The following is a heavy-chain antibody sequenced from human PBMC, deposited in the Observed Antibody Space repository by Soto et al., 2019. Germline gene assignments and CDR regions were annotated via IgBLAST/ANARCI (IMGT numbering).Heavy chain of an antibody. CDR1: GYTFINYH. Sequence: QVQLVQSGGEVKKPGASVTVSCKASGYTFINYHITWVRQAPGQGLEWMAWINTYNGMTDYAQRFQDRVTMTRETSTSTAYMELRNLGSDDTAVYFCAKSPRGEMATDWGQGTLVTVSS. D-gene: IGHD5-12*01. CDR3: AKSPRGEMATD. J-gene: IGHJ4*02. V-gene: IGHV1-18*01. CDR2: INTYNGMT.